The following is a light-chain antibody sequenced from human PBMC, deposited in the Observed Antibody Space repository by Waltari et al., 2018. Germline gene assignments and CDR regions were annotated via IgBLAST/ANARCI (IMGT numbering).Light chain of an antibody. Sequence: EVVMTQSPGTLSVSPGGRATLSCRASQSIATNLAWYQQRRGQAPRLLIFDASTRATSISGRFSGSGSGTEFTLTISSLQSDDSAVYYCQQYNRWPPITFGQGTRLEIK. V-gene: IGKV3-15*01. CDR2: DAS. CDR3: QQYNRWPPIT. J-gene: IGKJ5*01. CDR1: QSIATN.